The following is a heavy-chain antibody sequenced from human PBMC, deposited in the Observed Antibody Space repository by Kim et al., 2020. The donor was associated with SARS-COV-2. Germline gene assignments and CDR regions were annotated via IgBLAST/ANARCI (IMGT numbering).Heavy chain of an antibody. CDR3: ARDSGITIFGVVIGIDY. Sequence: LKSRVTISVDTSKNQFSLKLSSVTAADTAVYYCARDSGITIFGVVIGIDYWGQGTLVTVSS. V-gene: IGHV4-39*01. D-gene: IGHD3-3*01. J-gene: IGHJ4*02.